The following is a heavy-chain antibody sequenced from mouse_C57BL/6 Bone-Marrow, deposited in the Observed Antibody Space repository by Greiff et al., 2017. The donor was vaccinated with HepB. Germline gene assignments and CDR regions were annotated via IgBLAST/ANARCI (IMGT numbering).Heavy chain of an antibody. V-gene: IGHV1-82*01. CDR3: ARGGYYFDY. CDR1: GYAFSSSW. D-gene: IGHD3-1*01. J-gene: IGHJ2*01. Sequence: VQLQQSGPELVKPGASVKISCKASGYAFSSSWMNWAKQRPGKGLEWIGRIYPGDGDTNYNGKFKGKATLTADKSSSTAYMQLSSLTSEDSAVYFCARGGYYFDYWGQGTTLTVSS. CDR2: IYPGDGDT.